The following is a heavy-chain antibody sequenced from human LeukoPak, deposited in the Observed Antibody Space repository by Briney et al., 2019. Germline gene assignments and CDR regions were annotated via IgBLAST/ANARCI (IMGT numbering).Heavy chain of an antibody. J-gene: IGHJ4*02. V-gene: IGHV3-21*01. CDR1: RFSLGNFV. D-gene: IGHD6-19*01. Sequence: GGSMRLSCAPSRFSLGNFVMNWVRQAPGKGLEWVSSISGSSTYIYYADSVKGRFTISRDNANNSLYLQMNSLRADDTAVYYCARAALAAPDYWGQGTLVTVSS. CDR2: ISGSSTYI. CDR3: ARAALAAPDY.